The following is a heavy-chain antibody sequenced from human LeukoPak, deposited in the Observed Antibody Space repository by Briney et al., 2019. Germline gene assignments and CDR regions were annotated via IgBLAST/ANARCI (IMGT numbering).Heavy chain of an antibody. D-gene: IGHD3-3*01. V-gene: IGHV1-46*01. Sequence: ASVKVSCKASGYTFTSYYMHWVRQAPGQGLEWMGIINPSGGSTSYAQKFQGRVTMTRDMSTSTVYMELSSLRSEDTAVYYCARDPHVLRFLEWLAPFDYWGQGTLVTVSS. J-gene: IGHJ4*02. CDR2: INPSGGST. CDR1: GYTFTSYY. CDR3: ARDPHVLRFLEWLAPFDY.